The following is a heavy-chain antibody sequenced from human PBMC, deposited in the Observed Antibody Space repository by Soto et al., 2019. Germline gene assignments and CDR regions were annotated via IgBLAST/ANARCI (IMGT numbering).Heavy chain of an antibody. J-gene: IGHJ3*02. V-gene: IGHV3-33*01. CDR1: VFTFRIYS. D-gene: IGHD3-16*01. CDR2: MRYDGTNK. CDR3: ARDATFGTKGGSFDI. Sequence: GWSLRLACASSVFTFRIYSMHWVRQSPGKGLEWVAVMRYDGTNKYYGESVKGRFTISRDNSENTLYLQMNSLRVEDTAVYYCARDATFGTKGGSFDIWGHGTLVTVSS.